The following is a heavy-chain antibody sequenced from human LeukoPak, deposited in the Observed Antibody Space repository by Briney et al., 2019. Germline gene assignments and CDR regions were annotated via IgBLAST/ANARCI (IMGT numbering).Heavy chain of an antibody. J-gene: IGHJ2*01. D-gene: IGHD3-22*01. V-gene: IGHV4-30-4*01. CDR1: GGSISSVDYY. Sequence: SETLSLTCTVSGGSISSVDYYWSWIRQPPGKGLEWIGYIYYSGSTYYNPSLKSRVTISVDTSKNQFSLKLSSVTAADTAVYYCARGPHYDSSGYSYWYFDLWGRGTLVTVSS. CDR3: ARGPHYDSSGYSYWYFDL. CDR2: IYYSGST.